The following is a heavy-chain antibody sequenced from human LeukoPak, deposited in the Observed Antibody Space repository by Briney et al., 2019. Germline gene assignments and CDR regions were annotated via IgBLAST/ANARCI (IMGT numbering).Heavy chain of an antibody. V-gene: IGHV3-21*01. D-gene: IGHD1-26*01. CDR3: ARDGLVGATLYYFVY. Sequence: GGSLRLSCAASGFTFSSYSMNWVRQAPGKGLEWVSSISSSSSYIYYADSVKGRFTISRDNAKNSLYLQMNSLRAEDTAVYYCARDGLVGATLYYFVYWGQGTLVTVSS. CDR2: ISSSSSYI. CDR1: GFTFSSYS. J-gene: IGHJ4*02.